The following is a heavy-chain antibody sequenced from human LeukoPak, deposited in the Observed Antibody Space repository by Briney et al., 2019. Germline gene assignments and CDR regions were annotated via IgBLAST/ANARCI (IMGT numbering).Heavy chain of an antibody. V-gene: IGHV3-30*18. Sequence: PGRSLRLSCAASGFTFSSYALHWVRQAPGKGLEWVAGISYDGSNKYYADSVKGRFTISRDNSKNTLYLQMNSLRAEDTAVYYCAKERVVAATTMVYFDYWGQGTLVTVSS. J-gene: IGHJ4*02. CDR1: GFTFSSYA. D-gene: IGHD2-15*01. CDR2: ISYDGSNK. CDR3: AKERVVAATTMVYFDY.